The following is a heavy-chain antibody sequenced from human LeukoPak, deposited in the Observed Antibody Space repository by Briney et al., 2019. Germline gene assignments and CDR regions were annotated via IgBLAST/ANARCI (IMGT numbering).Heavy chain of an antibody. Sequence: GGSLRLSCAASGFTFSIYYMHWVRQTPGEGLVWVSRINIDGSSTRYADSVKGRFTISRDNAKNTLYLQMNSLRAEDTAVYYCARDRSRGETIFDYWGQGTLVTVSS. J-gene: IGHJ4*02. D-gene: IGHD3-10*01. V-gene: IGHV3-74*01. CDR1: GFTFSIYY. CDR3: ARDRSRGETIFDY. CDR2: INIDGSST.